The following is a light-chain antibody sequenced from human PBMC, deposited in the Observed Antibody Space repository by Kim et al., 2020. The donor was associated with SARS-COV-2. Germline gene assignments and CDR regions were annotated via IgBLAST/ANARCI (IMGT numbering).Light chain of an antibody. V-gene: IGLV2-11*01. CDR1: SIKIGDYTL. J-gene: IGLJ1*01. Sequence: GQCFTISSTGTSIKIGDYTLVSWYQQHPGKAPKLVMFDVSKRPSGVPDRFSGSKSGNTASLTISGLQGDDEADYYCCAYAGSYTYVFGTGTQVTVL. CDR2: DVS. CDR3: CAYAGSYTYV.